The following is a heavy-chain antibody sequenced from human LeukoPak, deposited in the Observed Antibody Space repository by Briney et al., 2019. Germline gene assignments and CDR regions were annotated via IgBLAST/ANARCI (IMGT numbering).Heavy chain of an antibody. CDR1: GFTFSSYA. J-gene: IGHJ4*02. V-gene: IGHV3-23*01. CDR2: ISGSGDTT. CDR3: AKVLRWDSSGGIDY. Sequence: PGGSLRLSYVASGFTFSSYAMSWVRQAPGKGLEWVSSISGSGDTTYYADSVKGRFTISRDNSKNTLYLQMNSLRAEDTVVYYCAKVLRWDSSGGIDYWGQGTLVTVSS. D-gene: IGHD3-22*01.